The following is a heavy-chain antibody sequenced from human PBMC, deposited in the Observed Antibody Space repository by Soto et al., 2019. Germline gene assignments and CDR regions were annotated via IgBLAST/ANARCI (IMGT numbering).Heavy chain of an antibody. J-gene: IGHJ6*04. CDR1: GFTVSSKY. D-gene: IGHD2-15*01. V-gene: IGHV3-66*01. CDR2: IQSGGTT. CDR3: ARDDVLCDGGRCYGIPLDV. Sequence: EVQLVESGGGVVQPGGSLRLSCAASGFTVSSKYMTWVRQAPGKGLEWVSLIQSGGTTYYADSVKGRFTISRDTSENTRHLQMDSLRVEDTAVYYCARDDVLCDGGRCYGIPLDVWGKGTKVSVSS.